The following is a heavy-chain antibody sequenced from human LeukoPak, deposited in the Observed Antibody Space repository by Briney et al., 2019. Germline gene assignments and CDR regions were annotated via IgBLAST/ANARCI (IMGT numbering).Heavy chain of an antibody. CDR2: IYYSGST. J-gene: IGHJ4*02. V-gene: IGHV4-30-2*03. D-gene: IGHD3-3*01. CDR1: GGSVSSATAF. CDR3: ARHVGGSRYYDFWSGYYTDF. Sequence: SQTLSLTCAVSGGSVSSATAFWGWIRQPPGKGLEWLGTIYYSGSTYYNPSLKSRVTTSVDTSKNQFSLTLSSVTAADTAVYYCARHVGGSRYYDFWSGYYTDFWGQGTLVTVSS.